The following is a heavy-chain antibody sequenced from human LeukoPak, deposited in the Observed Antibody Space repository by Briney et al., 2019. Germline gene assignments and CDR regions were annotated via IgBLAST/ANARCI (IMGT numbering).Heavy chain of an antibody. Sequence: SVKVSCKASGGTFSSYAISWLRQAPGQGLEWMGRIIPIFGTANYAQKFQGRVTITTDESTSTAYMELSSLRSEDTAVYYCARDQRSSSWYGSFDYWGQGTLVTVSS. V-gene: IGHV1-69*05. CDR2: IIPIFGTA. CDR3: ARDQRSSSWYGSFDY. J-gene: IGHJ4*02. D-gene: IGHD6-13*01. CDR1: GGTFSSYA.